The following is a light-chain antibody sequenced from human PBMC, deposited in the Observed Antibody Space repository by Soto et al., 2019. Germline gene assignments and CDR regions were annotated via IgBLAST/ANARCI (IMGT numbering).Light chain of an antibody. Sequence: DIQMTQSPSLSASVGDRITITCRASQSISTYVNWYQQRAGKAPQLLIYAASRLQRGVPSRFSGGGSGTDFTLTISSLQVEDYATYYCQQSFRPPLTFGPGTKVDFK. V-gene: IGKV1-39*01. J-gene: IGKJ3*01. CDR1: QSISTY. CDR3: QQSFRPPLT. CDR2: AAS.